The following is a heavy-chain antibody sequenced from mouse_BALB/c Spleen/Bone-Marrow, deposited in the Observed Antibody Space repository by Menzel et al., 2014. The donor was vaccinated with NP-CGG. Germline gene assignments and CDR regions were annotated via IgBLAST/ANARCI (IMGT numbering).Heavy chain of an antibody. Sequence: EVQRVESGGGLVKPGGSVKLSCAASGFTFSSYAMSWVRQSPEKRLEWVAEISSGGGYTYYPDTVTGRFTISTDNAKNALYLDMRRLRSADTAMYYCARDHNGSYAMDYWGQGTSVTVSS. J-gene: IGHJ4*01. D-gene: IGHD1-2*01. CDR3: ARDHNGSYAMDY. CDR1: GFTFSSYA. V-gene: IGHV5-9-4*01. CDR2: ISSGGGYT.